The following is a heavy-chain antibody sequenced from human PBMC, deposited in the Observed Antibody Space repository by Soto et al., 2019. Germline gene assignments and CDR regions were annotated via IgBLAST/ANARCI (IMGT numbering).Heavy chain of an antibody. V-gene: IGHV1-69*02. J-gene: IGHJ4*02. CDR3: AQDSSGWTYYFDY. CDR1: GGTFSSYT. CDR2: IIPILGIA. Sequence: SVKVSCKASGGTFSSYTISWVRQAPGQGLEWMGRIIPILGIANYAQKFQGRVTITADKSTSTAYMELSSLRSEDTAVYYCAQDSSGWTYYFDYWGQGTLVTVSS. D-gene: IGHD6-19*01.